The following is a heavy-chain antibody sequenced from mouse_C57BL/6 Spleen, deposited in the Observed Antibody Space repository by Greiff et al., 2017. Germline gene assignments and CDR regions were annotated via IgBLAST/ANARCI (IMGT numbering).Heavy chain of an antibody. J-gene: IGHJ3*01. CDR3: ARRGGYGGAWFAY. V-gene: IGHV1-54*01. CDR2: INPGSGGN. Sequence: QVQLQQSGAELVRPGTSVKVSCKASGYAFTNYLIEWVKQRPGQGLEWIGVINPGSGGNNSNEKFKGKATLTADKSSSTAYMPLSSLTSEDSAVYFCARRGGYGGAWFAYWGQGTLVTVSA. D-gene: IGHD2-2*01. CDR1: GYAFTNYL.